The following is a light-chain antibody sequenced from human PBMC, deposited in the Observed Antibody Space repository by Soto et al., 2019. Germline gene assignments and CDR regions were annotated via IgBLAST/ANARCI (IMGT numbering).Light chain of an antibody. CDR3: QQSYSTPLT. CDR2: PAS. V-gene: IGKV1-39*01. CDR1: QSISTY. Sequence: DIQMTQSPSSLSASVGDRVTITCRASQSISTYLSWYQHKPGKAPKLLIYPASTLQSGVPSRFSGMGSGTDFTLTITSLQAEDFATYYCQQSYSTPLTFGPGTKLDIK. J-gene: IGKJ3*01.